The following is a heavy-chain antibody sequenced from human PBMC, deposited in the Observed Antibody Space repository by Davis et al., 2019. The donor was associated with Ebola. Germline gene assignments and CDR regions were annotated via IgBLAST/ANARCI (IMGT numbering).Heavy chain of an antibody. Sequence: GESLKISCKGSGYSFTSYWIGWVRQLPGKGLEWMGIIYPGESDARYSPSFQGQVTIPADKSISTAYLQWSSLKASDTAMYYCARPFDILVPWGQGTLVTGSS. D-gene: IGHD2-15*01. CDR1: GYSFTSYW. CDR2: IYPGESDA. J-gene: IGHJ5*02. V-gene: IGHV5-51*01. CDR3: ARPFDILVP.